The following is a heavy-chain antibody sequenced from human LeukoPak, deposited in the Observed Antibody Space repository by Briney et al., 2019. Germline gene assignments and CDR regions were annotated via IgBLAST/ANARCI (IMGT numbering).Heavy chain of an antibody. CDR3: AGRPTTVTGSWFDP. D-gene: IGHD4-11*01. J-gene: IGHJ5*02. CDR1: GGSFSGYY. Sequence: SETLSLTCAVYGGSFSGYYWCWIRQPPGKGLEWIGEINHSGSTNYNPSLKRRVTISVDAYKNQFSLKLSSVTAADTAVYYCAGRPTTVTGSWFDPWGQGTLVTVSS. V-gene: IGHV4-34*01. CDR2: INHSGST.